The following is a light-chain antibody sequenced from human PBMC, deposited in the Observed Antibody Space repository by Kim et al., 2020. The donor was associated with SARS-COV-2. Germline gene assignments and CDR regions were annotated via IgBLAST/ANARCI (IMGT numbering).Light chain of an antibody. Sequence: QRVTISCTGSRSNIGAGYDVHWYQQLPGTAPKLLIYGNSNRPSGVPDRFSGSKSGTSASLAITGLQAEDEAYYYCQSYDSSLSGSVFGGGTQLTVL. V-gene: IGLV1-40*01. CDR2: GNS. J-gene: IGLJ3*02. CDR1: RSNIGAGYD. CDR3: QSYDSSLSGSV.